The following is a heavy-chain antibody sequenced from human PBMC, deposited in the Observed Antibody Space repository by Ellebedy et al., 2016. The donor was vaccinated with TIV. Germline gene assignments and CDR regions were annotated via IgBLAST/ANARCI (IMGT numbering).Heavy chain of an antibody. Sequence: PGGSLRLSCAASGFTFSSYGMHWVRQAPGKGLEWVAVIWYDGSNKYYADSVKGRFTISRDNSKNTLYLQMNSLRAEDTAVYYCARTFYDSSGPIDYWGQGTLVTVSS. J-gene: IGHJ4*02. CDR3: ARTFYDSSGPIDY. D-gene: IGHD3-22*01. CDR2: IWYDGSNK. CDR1: GFTFSSYG. V-gene: IGHV3-33*08.